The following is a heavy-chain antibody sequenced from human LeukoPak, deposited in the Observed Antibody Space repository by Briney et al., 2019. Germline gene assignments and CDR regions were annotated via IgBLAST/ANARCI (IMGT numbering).Heavy chain of an antibody. CDR1: GGPISSGDYY. D-gene: IGHD3-22*01. CDR2: IYYSGST. Sequence: SDTLSLTCTVSGGPISSGDYYWSWIRQPTGKGLERIGHIYYSGSTYYNPSIKSRVTISVDTSKNQFSLKLSSVTAADTAVYYCARTTYYYDSSGYFTFDYWGQGTLVTVSS. CDR3: ARTTYYYDSSGYFTFDY. V-gene: IGHV4-30-4*02. J-gene: IGHJ4*02.